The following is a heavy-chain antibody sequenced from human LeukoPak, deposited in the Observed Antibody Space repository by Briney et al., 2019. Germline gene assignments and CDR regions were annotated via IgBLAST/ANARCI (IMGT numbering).Heavy chain of an antibody. CDR1: GYTLTELS. D-gene: IGHD5-18*01. CDR3: ATVRRLFATAMVSDFDY. Sequence: GASVTVSCKVSGYTLTELSMHWVRQAPGKGLEWMGGFDPEDGGTIYAQKFQGRVTMTENTSTDTAYMELSSLRSEDTAVYYCATVRRLFATAMVSDFDYWGQGTLVTVSS. V-gene: IGHV1-24*01. CDR2: FDPEDGGT. J-gene: IGHJ4*02.